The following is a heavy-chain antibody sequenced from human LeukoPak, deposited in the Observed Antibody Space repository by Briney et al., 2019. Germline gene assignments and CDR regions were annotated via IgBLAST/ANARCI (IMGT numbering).Heavy chain of an antibody. Sequence: GGSLRLSCAASGFTVSSNYMNWVRQAPGKGLGWFSYISSSSSTIYYADSVKGRFTISRDNAKNTLYLQMNSLRAEDTAVYYCARRHWNYEGYYFDYWGQGTLVTVSS. D-gene: IGHD1-7*01. CDR1: GFTVSSNY. J-gene: IGHJ4*02. CDR2: ISSSSSTI. CDR3: ARRHWNYEGYYFDY. V-gene: IGHV3-48*01.